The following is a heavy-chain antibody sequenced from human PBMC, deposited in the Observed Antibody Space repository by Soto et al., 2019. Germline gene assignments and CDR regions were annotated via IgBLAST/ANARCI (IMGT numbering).Heavy chain of an antibody. CDR2: IYSGGST. V-gene: IGHV3-53*01. Sequence: LRLSCAASGFTVSSNYMSWVRQAPGKGLEWVSVIYSGGSTYYADSVKGRFTISRDNSKNTLYLQMNSLRAEDTAVYYCARSDGTSSYYYYGMDVWGQGTTVTVSS. CDR1: GFTVSSNY. CDR3: ARSDGTSSYYYYGMDV. J-gene: IGHJ6*02. D-gene: IGHD2-2*01.